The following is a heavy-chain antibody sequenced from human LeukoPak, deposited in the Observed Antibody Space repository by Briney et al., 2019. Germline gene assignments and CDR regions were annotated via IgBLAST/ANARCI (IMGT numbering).Heavy chain of an antibody. CDR1: GGSFSGYY. D-gene: IGHD6-13*01. Sequence: SETLSLTCAVYGGSFSGYYWSWIRQPPGKGLEWIGEISHSGTTHYTPSLKTRVTISLGTSKNQFSLKLTSVTAADTAVYYCARGGIVAAADYWGQGTLVTVSS. J-gene: IGHJ4*02. CDR3: ARGGIVAAADY. CDR2: ISHSGTT. V-gene: IGHV4-34*01.